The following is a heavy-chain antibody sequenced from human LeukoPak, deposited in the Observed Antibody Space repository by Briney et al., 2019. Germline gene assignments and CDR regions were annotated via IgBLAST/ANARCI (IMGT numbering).Heavy chain of an antibody. D-gene: IGHD3-16*01. CDR3: ARVVYDYVWGSSSYYFDY. Sequence: SETLSLTCAVYGGSFSGYYWSWIRQPPGKGLEWIGEINHSGSTNYNPSLKSRVTISVDTSKNQFSLKLSSVTAADTAVYYCARVVYDYVWGSSSYYFDYWGQGTLVTVSS. CDR1: GGSFSGYY. J-gene: IGHJ4*02. V-gene: IGHV4-34*01. CDR2: INHSGST.